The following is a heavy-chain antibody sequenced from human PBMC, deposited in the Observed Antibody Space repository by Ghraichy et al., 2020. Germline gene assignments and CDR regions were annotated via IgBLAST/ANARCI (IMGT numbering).Heavy chain of an antibody. V-gene: IGHV3-30*03. J-gene: IGHJ6*02. CDR1: GFTFSSYG. D-gene: IGHD6-13*01. Sequence: GGSLRLSCAASGFTFSSYGMHWVRQAPGKGLEWVAVISYDGSNKYYADSVKGRFTISRDNSKNTLYLQMNSLRAEDTAVYYCARPMVAAAGTYYYGMDVWGQGTTVTVSS. CDR3: ARPMVAAAGTYYYGMDV. CDR2: ISYDGSNK.